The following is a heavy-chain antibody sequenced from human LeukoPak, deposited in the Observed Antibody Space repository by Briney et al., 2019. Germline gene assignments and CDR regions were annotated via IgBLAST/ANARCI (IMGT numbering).Heavy chain of an antibody. Sequence: SVKVSCKASGGTFSSYAISWVRQAPGQGLEWMGRIIPIFGTANYAQKFQGRVTITADESTSTAYMELSSLRSEDTAVYYCARDGGYSGSYLLYWGQGTLVTVSS. J-gene: IGHJ4*02. CDR1: GGTFSSYA. CDR2: IIPIFGTA. CDR3: ARDGGYSGSYLLY. D-gene: IGHD1-26*01. V-gene: IGHV1-69*13.